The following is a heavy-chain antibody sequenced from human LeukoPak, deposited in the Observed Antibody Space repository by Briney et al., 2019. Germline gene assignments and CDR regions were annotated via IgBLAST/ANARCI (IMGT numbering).Heavy chain of an antibody. CDR2: ISSSSSYI. CDR1: GFTFSSYG. Sequence: PGGSLRLSCAASGFTFSSYGMHWVRQAPGKGLEWVSSISSSSSYIYYADSVKGRFTISRDNAKNSLYLQMNSLRAEDTAVYYCAREGGHYGSGSSDYWGQGTLVTVSS. D-gene: IGHD3-10*01. CDR3: AREGGHYGSGSSDY. J-gene: IGHJ4*02. V-gene: IGHV3-21*01.